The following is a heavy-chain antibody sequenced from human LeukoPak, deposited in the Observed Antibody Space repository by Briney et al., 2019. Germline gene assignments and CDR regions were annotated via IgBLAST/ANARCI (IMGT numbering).Heavy chain of an antibody. V-gene: IGHV3-23*01. CDR1: DFTFSNFA. Sequence: GGSLRLSCVASDFTFSNFAMSWARQAPGKGLEWVSVVSGSGVSTDYADSVKGRFTISRDNSKNTLYLQMNNLRADDTALYYCTKDITIQIWLLGFDSWGQGTLVTVAS. CDR3: TKDITIQIWLLGFDS. D-gene: IGHD3-22*01. CDR2: VSGSGVST. J-gene: IGHJ4*02.